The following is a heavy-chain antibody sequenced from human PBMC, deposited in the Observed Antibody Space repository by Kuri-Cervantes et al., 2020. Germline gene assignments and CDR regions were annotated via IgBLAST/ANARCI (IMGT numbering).Heavy chain of an antibody. D-gene: IGHD1-7*01. Sequence: ASVKVSCKASGYTFNSYGISWVRQAPGQGLEWMGRISAYNGNTNYAQKLQGRVTMTTDTSTSTAYMELRSLRSDDTAVYYCARVGTDETYYYYYMDVWGKGTTVTVSS. CDR2: ISAYNGNT. J-gene: IGHJ6*03. V-gene: IGHV1-18*01. CDR1: GYTFNSYG. CDR3: ARVGTDETYYYYYMDV.